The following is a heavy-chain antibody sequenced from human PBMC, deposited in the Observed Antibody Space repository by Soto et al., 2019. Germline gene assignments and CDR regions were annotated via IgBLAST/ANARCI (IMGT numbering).Heavy chain of an antibody. CDR2: IVLISGNT. CDR3: ARGGDYGDYVCDY. CDR1: GVTFTSSA. D-gene: IGHD4-17*01. J-gene: IGHJ4*02. V-gene: IGHV1-58*02. Sequence: SVKVSCKACGVTFTSSAMQCVRQARGQGLEWMGWIVLISGNTNYAQKFQGRVTITRDKSTSTAYMELSSLRSEDTAVYYCARGGDYGDYVCDYWGQGTLVTVSS.